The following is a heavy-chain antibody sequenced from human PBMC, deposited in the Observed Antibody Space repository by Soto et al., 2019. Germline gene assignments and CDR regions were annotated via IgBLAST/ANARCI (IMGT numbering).Heavy chain of an antibody. D-gene: IGHD5-12*01. CDR2: INSDGSST. CDR3: ASEDGYIRWCFDL. Sequence: EVQLVESGGGLVQPGGSLRLSCAASGFTFSSYWMHWVRQAPGKGLVWVSRINSDGSSTSYADSVKGRFTISRDNAKNTLYLQTNSLRAEDTAVYYCASEDGYIRWCFDLWGRGTLVTVSS. CDR1: GFTFSSYW. V-gene: IGHV3-74*01. J-gene: IGHJ2*01.